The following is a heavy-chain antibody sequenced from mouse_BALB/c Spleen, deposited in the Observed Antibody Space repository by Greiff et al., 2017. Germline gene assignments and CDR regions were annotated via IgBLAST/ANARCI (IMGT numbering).Heavy chain of an antibody. CDR2: IYPYNGGT. J-gene: IGHJ4*01. Sequence: VQLQQSGPELVKPGASVKISCKASGYTFTDYNMHWVKQSHGKSLEWIGYIYPYNGGTGYNQKFKSKATLTVDNSSSTAYMELRSLTSEDSAVYYCARGIYYYGSSYDAMDYWGQGTSVTVSS. V-gene: IGHV1S29*02. CDR1: GYTFTDYN. CDR3: ARGIYYYGSSYDAMDY. D-gene: IGHD1-1*01.